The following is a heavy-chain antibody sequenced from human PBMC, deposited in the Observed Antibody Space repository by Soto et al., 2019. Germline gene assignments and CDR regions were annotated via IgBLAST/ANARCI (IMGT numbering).Heavy chain of an antibody. D-gene: IGHD3-22*01. Sequence: QVQLVESGGGVVQPGRSLRLSCAASGFTFSKYAMNWVRQAPGKGLEWVAVISNDGSNKYYADSVKGRFTISRDNSKNTLYLQMNSLRAEDTAVYYCARDRVYYSSGYYLDNWGQGTLVTVSS. CDR1: GFTFSKYA. CDR2: ISNDGSNK. J-gene: IGHJ4*02. V-gene: IGHV3-30-3*01. CDR3: ARDRVYYSSGYYLDN.